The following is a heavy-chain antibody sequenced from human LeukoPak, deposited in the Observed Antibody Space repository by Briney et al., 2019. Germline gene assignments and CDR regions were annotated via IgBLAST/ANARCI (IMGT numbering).Heavy chain of an antibody. V-gene: IGHV3-48*03. D-gene: IGHD6-13*01. CDR3: AREPAAGIDY. CDR2: ISTSGNTM. CDR1: GFAFNNYE. Sequence: GGSLRLSCAASGFAFNNYEMNWVRQAPGKGLEWVSYISTSGNTMYYADSVKGRFTISRDNAKNSLYLQMNSLRAEDTAVYYCAREPAAGIDYWGQGTLVTVSS. J-gene: IGHJ4*02.